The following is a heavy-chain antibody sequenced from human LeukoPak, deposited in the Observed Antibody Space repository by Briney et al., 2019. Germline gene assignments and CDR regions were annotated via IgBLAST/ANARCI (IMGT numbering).Heavy chain of an antibody. CDR2: VYYSGST. Sequence: SETLSLTCTVSDGSISNYYWSWIRQPPGKGLEWIGYVYYSGSTNYNPSLKSRVTISIDTFKNQFSLKLSSVTAADTAVYYCARGGGTAATGCFDCFDYWGQGTLVTVSS. CDR3: ARGGGTAATGCFDCFDY. V-gene: IGHV4-59*01. CDR1: DGSISNYY. D-gene: IGHD6-13*01. J-gene: IGHJ4*02.